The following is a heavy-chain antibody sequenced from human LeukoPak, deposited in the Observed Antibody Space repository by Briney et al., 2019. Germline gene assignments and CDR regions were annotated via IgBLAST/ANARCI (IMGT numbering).Heavy chain of an antibody. J-gene: IGHJ4*02. CDR3: ARATRNGCDY. CDR1: GFTFRIYG. V-gene: IGHV3-48*04. Sequence: GGSLRLSCAASGFTFRIYGMNSVRQAPGKGPEWVSYISSGSDTIYYADSAKCRFTVSRDNAKNSLFLQMNSLRAEDTAVYYCARATRNGCDYWGQGTLVARFS. D-gene: IGHD5-24*01. CDR2: ISSGSDTI.